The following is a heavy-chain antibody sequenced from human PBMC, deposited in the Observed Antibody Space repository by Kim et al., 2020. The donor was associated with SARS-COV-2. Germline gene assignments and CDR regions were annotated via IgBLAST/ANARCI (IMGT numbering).Heavy chain of an antibody. D-gene: IGHD6-19*01. CDR1: GYTFTGYY. CDR3: APGPGVAADPLPSYFDY. CDR2: INPNSGGT. V-gene: IGHV1-2*02. Sequence: ASVKVSCKTSGYTFTGYYMHWVRQAPGQGLQWMGWINPNSGGTNYAQKFQGRVTMTRDTSISTAYMELSRLRSDDTAVYYCAPGPGVAADPLPSYFDYWGQGTLVTVSS. J-gene: IGHJ4*02.